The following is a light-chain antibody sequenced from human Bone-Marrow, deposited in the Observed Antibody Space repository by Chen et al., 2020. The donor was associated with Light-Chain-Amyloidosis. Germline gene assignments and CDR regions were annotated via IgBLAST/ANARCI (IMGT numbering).Light chain of an antibody. Sequence: QSALTQPASVSGSPGQSSTTSCTGTSSDVGGYNHVSWYQQHPGKAPKLMIYDVSNRPSGVSNRFSGSKSGNTASLTIAGLQAEDEADYYCSSYTSSRTLVFGGGTKLTVL. V-gene: IGLV2-14*03. CDR1: SSDVGGYNH. CDR2: DVS. CDR3: SSYTSSRTLV. J-gene: IGLJ2*01.